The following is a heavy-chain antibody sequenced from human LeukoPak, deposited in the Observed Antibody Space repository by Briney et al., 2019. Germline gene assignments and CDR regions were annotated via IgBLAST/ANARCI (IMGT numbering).Heavy chain of an antibody. V-gene: IGHV4-59*01. CDR2: IYYSGST. CDR1: GGSISSYY. Sequence: PSETLSLTCTVSGGSISSYYWSWIRQPPGKGLEWIGYIYYSGSTNYNPSLTSRVTISVDTSKNQFSLKLSSVTAADTAVYYCARLSYSYGPDYWGQGTLATVSS. CDR3: ARLSYSYGPDY. D-gene: IGHD5-18*01. J-gene: IGHJ4*02.